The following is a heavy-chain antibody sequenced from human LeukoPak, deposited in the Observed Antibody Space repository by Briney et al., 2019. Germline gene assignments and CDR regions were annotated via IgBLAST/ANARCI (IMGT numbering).Heavy chain of an antibody. V-gene: IGHV3-23*01. J-gene: IGHJ6*02. CDR3: AKDRIAAVGTKYYYYGMDV. D-gene: IGHD6-13*01. CDR2: ISCSGGST. CDR1: GFTFSSYA. Sequence: GGSLRLSCAASGFTFSSYAMSWVRQAPGKGLEWVSAISCSGGSTYYEDSVKGRFTISRDISKNTLYLKMNSLRAEDTAVYYCAKDRIAAVGTKYYYYGMDVWGQGTTVTVSS.